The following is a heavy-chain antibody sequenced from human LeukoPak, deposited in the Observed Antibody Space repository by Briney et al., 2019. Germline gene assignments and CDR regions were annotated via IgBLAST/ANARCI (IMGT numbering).Heavy chain of an antibody. V-gene: IGHV5-51*01. CDR1: GYSFTSYW. J-gene: IGHJ6*03. D-gene: IGHD3-16*02. CDR3: ARLTPQSGKAHYDYVWGSYPVEDYYMDV. CDR2: IYPGDSDT. Sequence: GESLKISCKGSGYSFTSYWIGWVRQMPGKGLEWMGIIYPGDSDTRYSPSFQGQVTISADKSISTAYLQWSSLKASDTAMYYCARLTPQSGKAHYDYVWGSYPVEDYYMDVWGKGTTVTISS.